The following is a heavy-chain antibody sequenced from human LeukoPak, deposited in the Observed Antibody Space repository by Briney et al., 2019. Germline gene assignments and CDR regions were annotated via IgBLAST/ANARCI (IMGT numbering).Heavy chain of an antibody. Sequence: PSETLSLTCTVSGGSISSSSYYWGWIRQPPGKGLEWIGEIYHSGSTYYNPSLKSRVTISVDTSKNQFSLKLSSVTAADTAVYYCARDKAYYYDSSGYYHKSSYFDYWGQGTLVTVSS. CDR1: GGSISSSSYY. D-gene: IGHD3-22*01. J-gene: IGHJ4*02. V-gene: IGHV4-39*07. CDR2: IYHSGST. CDR3: ARDKAYYYDSSGYYHKSSYFDY.